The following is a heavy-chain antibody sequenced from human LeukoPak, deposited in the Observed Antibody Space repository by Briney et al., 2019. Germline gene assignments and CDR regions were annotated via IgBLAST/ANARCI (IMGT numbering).Heavy chain of an antibody. CDR1: GFTFSSYG. CDR2: IWYDGSNK. Sequence: GGSLRLSCAASGFTFSSYGMHWVRQAPCKGLEWVAVIWYDGSNKYYADSVKGRFTISRDNSKNTLYLQMNSLRAEDTAVYYCARSYGSGSYYGDAFDIWGQGTMVTVSS. D-gene: IGHD3-10*01. J-gene: IGHJ3*02. V-gene: IGHV3-33*01. CDR3: ARSYGSGSYYGDAFDI.